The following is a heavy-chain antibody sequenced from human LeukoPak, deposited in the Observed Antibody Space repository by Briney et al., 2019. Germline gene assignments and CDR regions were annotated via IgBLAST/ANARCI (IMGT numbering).Heavy chain of an antibody. CDR1: GYNFTGYY. CDR2: INPNSGGT. D-gene: IGHD6-19*01. J-gene: IGHJ4*02. Sequence: ASVKVSCKASGYNFTGYYMHWVRQAPGQGLEWMGQINPNSGGTNYAQKFQGRVTMTRDTSISTAYMELSRLRSDDTAVYYCARDLPRIRGAVAGTGGDYWGQGTLVTVSS. V-gene: IGHV1-2*06. CDR3: ARDLPRIRGAVAGTGGDY.